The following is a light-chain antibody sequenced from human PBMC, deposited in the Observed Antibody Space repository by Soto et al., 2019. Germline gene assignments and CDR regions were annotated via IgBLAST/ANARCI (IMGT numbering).Light chain of an antibody. Sequence: EIVMTQSPATLSVSPGERVTLSCRASQSFISNVAWYQHKPGQPPRLLIHGTSVRATGIPARFSGSGSGTQFSLTITSLQSVDFAVYYCHQYSEWPHTFGQGTTLEIK. V-gene: IGKV3D-15*01. CDR3: HQYSEWPHT. J-gene: IGKJ2*01. CDR2: GTS. CDR1: QSFISN.